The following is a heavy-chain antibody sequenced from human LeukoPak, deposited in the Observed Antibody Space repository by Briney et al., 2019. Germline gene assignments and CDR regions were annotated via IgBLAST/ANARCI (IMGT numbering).Heavy chain of an antibody. D-gene: IGHD2-2*01. V-gene: IGHV1-18*04. CDR2: ISAYNGNT. Sequence: RASVKVSCKASGYTFTSYGISWVRQAPGQGLEWMGWISAYNGNTNYAQKLQGRVTMTTDTSTSTAYMELRSLRSDDTAVYYCASSHRIPHCSSTSCQSSGFDYWGQGTLVTVSS. CDR1: GYTFTSYG. J-gene: IGHJ4*02. CDR3: ASSHRIPHCSSTSCQSSGFDY.